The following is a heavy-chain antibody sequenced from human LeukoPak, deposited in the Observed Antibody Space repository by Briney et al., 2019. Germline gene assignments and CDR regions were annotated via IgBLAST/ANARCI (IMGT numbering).Heavy chain of an antibody. CDR2: ISSSGSTI. V-gene: IGHV3-48*03. CDR3: AELGITMIGGV. D-gene: IGHD3-10*02. CDR1: GFTFSGYE. J-gene: IGHJ6*04. Sequence: GGSLRLSCAASGFTFSGYEMNWVRQAPGKGLEWVSYISSSGSTIYYADSVKGRFTISRDNAKNSLYLQMDSLRAEDTAVYYCAELGITMIGGVWGKGTTVTISS.